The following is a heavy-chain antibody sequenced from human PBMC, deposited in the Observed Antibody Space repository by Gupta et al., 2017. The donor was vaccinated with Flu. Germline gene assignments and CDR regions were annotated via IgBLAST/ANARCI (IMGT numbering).Heavy chain of an antibody. Sequence: QVQLQESGPGVVKPAQTLSLTCTVSGSSITSAVDYWSWLRQPAGKALEWIGRIYATGSTNYNPSLRGRLTISVDAAKQQFFLNLSSVTASDTAVYYCARDKNGDYYLDYWGQGSLVTVSS. J-gene: IGHJ4*02. CDR1: GSSITSAVDY. V-gene: IGHV4-61*02. CDR3: ARDKNGDYYLDY. D-gene: IGHD2-8*01. CDR2: IYATGST.